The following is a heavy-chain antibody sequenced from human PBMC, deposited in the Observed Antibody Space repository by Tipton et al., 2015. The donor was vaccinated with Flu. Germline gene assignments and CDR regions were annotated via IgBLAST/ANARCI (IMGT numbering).Heavy chain of an antibody. V-gene: IGHV4-38-2*01. D-gene: IGHD1-26*01. CDR2: VSRTGST. CDR3: ARLEETPGATWGMAFDL. J-gene: IGHJ3*01. Sequence: TLSLTCAVSGDSISSDFYWAWIRQFPGKGLEWIGTVSRTGSTIYNPSLKSRVAISVDASKTQFSLKLTSVTAADTAVYFCARLEETPGATWGMAFDLWGQGTMVTVSS. CDR1: GDSISSDFY.